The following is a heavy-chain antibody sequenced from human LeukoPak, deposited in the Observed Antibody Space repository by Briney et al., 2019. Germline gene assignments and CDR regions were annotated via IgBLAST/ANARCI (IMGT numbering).Heavy chain of an antibody. CDR2: IKKTGSET. CDR3: AREDGYCSGGNCYSYFNS. V-gene: IGHV3-7*01. Sequence: KGLEWVAYIKKTGSETYYVDSVKGRFTITRDNTRNSLFLQMYSLRAGDTAVYFCAREDGYCSGGNCYSYFNSWGQGTLVTVSS. D-gene: IGHD2-15*01. J-gene: IGHJ4*02.